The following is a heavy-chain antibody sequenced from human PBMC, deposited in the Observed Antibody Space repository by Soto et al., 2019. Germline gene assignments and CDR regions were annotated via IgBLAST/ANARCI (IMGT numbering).Heavy chain of an antibody. CDR2: ISSSTSHT. J-gene: IGHJ4*02. V-gene: IGHV3-11*06. CDR3: ARESSTFHYYGSGSYYPY. Sequence: GGSLRLSCAVSGFTFSDYYMTWIRQAPGKGLEWVSYISSSTSHTNYADSVKGRFTISRDNAKNTLYLQMNSLRAEDTAVYYCARESSTFHYYGSGSYYPYWGQGTLVTVSS. D-gene: IGHD3-10*01. CDR1: GFTFSDYY.